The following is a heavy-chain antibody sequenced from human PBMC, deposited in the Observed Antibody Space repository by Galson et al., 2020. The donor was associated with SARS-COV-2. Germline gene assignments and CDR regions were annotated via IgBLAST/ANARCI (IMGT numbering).Heavy chain of an antibody. V-gene: IGHV3-49*03. J-gene: IGHJ6*03. CDR1: GFTFGDFA. CDR2: IRSRTYDGTT. CDR3: ARGGFPYYYYMDV. Sequence: GGSLRLSCTVAGFTFGDFAMSWFRQAPGKGLEWVGFIRSRTYDGTTEYAASVKDRFTISRDDSKNVPYLQMNSLITEDTAVNYCARGGFPYYYYMDVWGKGTTVTVSS.